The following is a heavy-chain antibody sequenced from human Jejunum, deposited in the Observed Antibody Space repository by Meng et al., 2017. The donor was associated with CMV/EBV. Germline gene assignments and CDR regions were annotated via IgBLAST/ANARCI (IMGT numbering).Heavy chain of an antibody. CDR3: ARIPVTSGSSYGLDV. CDR1: YTFSPYA. J-gene: IGHJ6*02. D-gene: IGHD4-17*01. Sequence: YTFSPYAIAWVRQAPGRGLEWMGWVSAYNGDTNYAHQLHGRVSMTTDTSTTTAYMELRGLRSDDTGVYYCARIPVTSGSSYGLDVWGQGTTVTVSS. V-gene: IGHV1-18*01. CDR2: VSAYNGDT.